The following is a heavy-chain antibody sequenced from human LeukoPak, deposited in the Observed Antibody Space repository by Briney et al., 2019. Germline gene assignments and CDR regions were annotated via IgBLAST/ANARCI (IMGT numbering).Heavy chain of an antibody. Sequence: ASVKVSCKASGYTFISYFMHWVRQAPGQGLEWMGIINPSGGGTTYAQNFQGRVTMTRDTSTSTVYMELSSLRSEDTAVYYCATSFTMFRAVVGAGAFDIWGQGTMLTVSS. CDR1: GYTFISYF. CDR2: INPSGGGT. CDR3: ATSFTMFRAVVGAGAFDI. J-gene: IGHJ3*02. D-gene: IGHD3-10*01. V-gene: IGHV1-46*01.